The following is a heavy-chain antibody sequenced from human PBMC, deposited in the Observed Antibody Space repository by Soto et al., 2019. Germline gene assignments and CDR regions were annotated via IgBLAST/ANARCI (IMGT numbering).Heavy chain of an antibody. V-gene: IGHV3-53*01. Sequence: VQFVESGGGLIQPGGSLRLSCAASGFSVSDNHMTWVRQAAGKGLELVSFINGAGDTSYAASVKGRFTISRDSSKNTLYRQMDRLRAEDTALYYCAGRLTTAASLDYWGQGTLVTVSS. D-gene: IGHD1-1*01. CDR2: INGAGDT. CDR1: GFSVSDNH. CDR3: AGRLTTAASLDY. J-gene: IGHJ4*02.